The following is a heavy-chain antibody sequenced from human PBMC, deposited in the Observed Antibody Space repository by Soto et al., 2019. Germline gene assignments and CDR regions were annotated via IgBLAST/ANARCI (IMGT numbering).Heavy chain of an antibody. CDR3: ARAVTPYDFWSGFDY. D-gene: IGHD3-3*01. Sequence: QVQLVESGGGVVQPGRSLRLSCAASGFTFSSYGMHWVRQAPGKGLEWVAVIWYDGSNKYYADSVKGRFTISRDNSKNTLYLQMNSLRAEGTAVYYCARAVTPYDFWSGFDYWGQGTLVTVSS. J-gene: IGHJ4*02. CDR1: GFTFSSYG. CDR2: IWYDGSNK. V-gene: IGHV3-33*01.